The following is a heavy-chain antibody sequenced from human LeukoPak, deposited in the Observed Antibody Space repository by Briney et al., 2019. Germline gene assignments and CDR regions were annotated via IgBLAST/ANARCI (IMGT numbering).Heavy chain of an antibody. CDR3: ATDLWVVGAFDY. Sequence: ASVKVSCKVSGYTLTELSMHWVRQAPGKGLEWMGGFDPEDGETIYAQKFQGRVTMSEDTSTDTAYIELSSLRSEDTAVYYCATDLWVVGAFDYWGQGTLVTVSS. J-gene: IGHJ4*02. CDR2: FDPEDGET. V-gene: IGHV1-24*01. D-gene: IGHD1-26*01. CDR1: GYTLTELS.